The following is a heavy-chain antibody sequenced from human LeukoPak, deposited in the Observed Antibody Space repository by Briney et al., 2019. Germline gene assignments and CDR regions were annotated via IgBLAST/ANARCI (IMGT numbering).Heavy chain of an antibody. V-gene: IGHV4-59*01. CDR2: IYYSGST. Sequence: SETLSLTCTVSGGSISSYYWSWIRQPPGKGLEWIGYIYYSGSTNYNPSLKSRVTISVDTSKNQFSLKLSSVTAADTAVYYCARDTAEGGGFDIWGQGTMVTVSS. CDR1: GGSISSYY. J-gene: IGHJ3*02. CDR3: ARDTAEGGGFDI. D-gene: IGHD2-15*01.